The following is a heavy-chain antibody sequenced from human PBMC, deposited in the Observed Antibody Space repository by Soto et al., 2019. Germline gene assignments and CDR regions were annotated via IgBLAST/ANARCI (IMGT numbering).Heavy chain of an antibody. J-gene: IGHJ6*02. D-gene: IGHD2-15*01. Sequence: EVQLVESGGGVVQPGESLRLSCAASGFTFGAYDMHWVRQTTGKGLEWVSAIGAADDPYYLGSVKGRFTISRENAKNSLYLQMNSLRAEDTAVYYCARAYSGRLPRRADYYFAIDVWGQGTTVTVSS. CDR1: GFTFGAYD. V-gene: IGHV3-13*05. CDR3: ARAYSGRLPRRADYYFAIDV. CDR2: IGAADDP.